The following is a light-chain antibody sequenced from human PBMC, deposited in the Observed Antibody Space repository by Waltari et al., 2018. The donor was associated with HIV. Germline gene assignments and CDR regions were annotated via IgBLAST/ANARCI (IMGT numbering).Light chain of an antibody. Sequence: DIQITPSPSPLSAFIGARVTITCRASQSIMQWLAWYQQKPGQAPKLLIYKASVLESGVPSRFSGSGSGTDFTLTISSLQPVDSATYYCQQYNRTPWAFGQGTKVEIK. J-gene: IGKJ1*01. CDR1: QSIMQW. V-gene: IGKV1-5*03. CDR2: KAS. CDR3: QQYNRTPWA.